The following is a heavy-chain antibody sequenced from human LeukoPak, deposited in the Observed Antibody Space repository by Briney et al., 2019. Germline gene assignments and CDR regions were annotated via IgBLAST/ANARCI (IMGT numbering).Heavy chain of an antibody. J-gene: IGHJ4*02. CDR3: VKDRRSHVTDY. CDR2: ICCSGRT. D-gene: IGHD3-10*02. CDR1: GGSISSNTCY. V-gene: IGHV4-39*06. Sequence: PSETLSLTCTVSGGSISSNTCYWGWIRQPPGKGLEWIGTICCSGRTYYNPSLKSRLTISVDTSKNQFTLKLSSVTAAGTAIYYCVKDRRSHVTDYWGQGTLVTVSS.